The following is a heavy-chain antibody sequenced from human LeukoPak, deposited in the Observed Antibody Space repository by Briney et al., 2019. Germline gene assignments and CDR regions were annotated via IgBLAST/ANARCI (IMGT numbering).Heavy chain of an antibody. V-gene: IGHV4-34*01. CDR3: ARGPGDARRITMVRGIHWPSRPHFDY. CDR1: GGSFSGYY. J-gene: IGHJ4*02. D-gene: IGHD3-10*01. Sequence: SETLSLTCAVYGGSFSGYYWSWIRQPPGKGLEWIGEINHSGSTNYNPSLKSRVTISVDTSKNQFSLKLSSVTAADTAVYYCARGPGDARRITMVRGIHWPSRPHFDYWGQGTLVTVSS. CDR2: INHSGST.